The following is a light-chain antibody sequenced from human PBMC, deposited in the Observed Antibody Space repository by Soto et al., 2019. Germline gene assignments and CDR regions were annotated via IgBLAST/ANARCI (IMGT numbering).Light chain of an antibody. J-gene: IGKJ1*01. CDR2: GAS. V-gene: IGKV3-20*01. Sequence: EIVLTQSPGTLSLSPGERATLSCRASQSVSSSYLAWYQQKPVQAPRLLIYGASSSATGIPDRFSGSGSGTDFTLTISRLEPEDFAVYYCQQYGSSRPWTFGQGTKVDIK. CDR1: QSVSSSY. CDR3: QQYGSSRPWT.